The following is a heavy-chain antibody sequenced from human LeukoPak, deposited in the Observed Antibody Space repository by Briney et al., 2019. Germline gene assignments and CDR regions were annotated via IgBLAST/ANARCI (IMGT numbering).Heavy chain of an antibody. Sequence: QPGGSLRLSCAASGFTFSSYAMHWVRQAPGKGLEWVAVISYDGSNKHYADSVKGRFTISRDNSKNTLYLQMNSLRAEDTAVYYCARDQGVVITYWTFDYWGQGTLVTVSS. CDR2: ISYDGSNK. J-gene: IGHJ4*02. CDR3: ARDQGVVITYWTFDY. D-gene: IGHD3-22*01. CDR1: GFTFSSYA. V-gene: IGHV3-30-3*01.